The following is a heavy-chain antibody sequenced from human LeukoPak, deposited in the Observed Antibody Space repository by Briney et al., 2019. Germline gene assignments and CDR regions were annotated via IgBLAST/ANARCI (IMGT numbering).Heavy chain of an antibody. CDR3: ARDGTPGIAGQDYFDY. V-gene: IGHV3-30-3*01. CDR2: ISYDGSNK. CDR1: GFTFSSYA. Sequence: PGRSLRLSCAASGFTFSSYAMHWVRQAPGKGLEWVAVISYDGSNKYYADSVKGRFTISRDNSKNTLYLQMNSLRAEDTAVYYCARDGTPGIAGQDYFDYWGQGTLVTVSS. D-gene: IGHD6-13*01. J-gene: IGHJ4*02.